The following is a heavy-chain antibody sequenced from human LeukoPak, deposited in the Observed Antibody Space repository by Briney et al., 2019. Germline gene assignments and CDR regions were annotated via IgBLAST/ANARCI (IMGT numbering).Heavy chain of an antibody. CDR1: GGTFSSYT. CDR3: ARGLTGYYDFWSGYYLDY. CDR2: IIPILGVP. Sequence: SVKVSCKASGGTFSSYTISLVRQAPGQGLEWMGRIIPILGVPNYAQKFQGRVTITADKSTSTAYMELSSLRSEDTAVYYCARGLTGYYDFWSGYYLDYWGQGTLVTVSS. D-gene: IGHD3-3*01. J-gene: IGHJ4*02. V-gene: IGHV1-69*02.